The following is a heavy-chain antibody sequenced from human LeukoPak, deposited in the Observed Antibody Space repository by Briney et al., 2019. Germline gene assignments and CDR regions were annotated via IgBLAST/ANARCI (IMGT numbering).Heavy chain of an antibody. CDR1: GFTFSSYG. J-gene: IGHJ4*02. CDR2: IWYDGSKK. CDR3: ARDLAARHFDY. V-gene: IGHV3-33*01. D-gene: IGHD6-6*01. Sequence: GGSLRLSCEASGFTFSSYGMHWVRQAPGKGLEWVAVIWYDGSKKYYGVSVKGRFTISRDNSKNTLYLQMNSLRGEDTAIYYCARDLAARHFDYWGQGTLVTVSS.